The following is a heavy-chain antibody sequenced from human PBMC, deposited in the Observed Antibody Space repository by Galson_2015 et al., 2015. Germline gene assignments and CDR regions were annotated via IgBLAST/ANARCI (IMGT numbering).Heavy chain of an antibody. Sequence: SLRLSCAASGFTFSSSAMNWVRQAPGKGLEWVSALSHTGSSIYYADSVKGRFTISRDNSTNTLYLHLNSLRADDTDVYYGAKERRALVMSAIDYWGQGTQVTVSS. V-gene: IGHV3-23*01. CDR3: AKERRALVMSAIDY. D-gene: IGHD2-21*02. J-gene: IGHJ4*02. CDR2: LSHTGSSI. CDR1: GFTFSSSA.